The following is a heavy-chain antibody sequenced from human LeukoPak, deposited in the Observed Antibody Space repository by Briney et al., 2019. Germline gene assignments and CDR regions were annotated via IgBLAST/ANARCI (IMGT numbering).Heavy chain of an antibody. J-gene: IGHJ4*02. V-gene: IGHV3-43D*03. CDR3: AKDVLPILGTTRGLDY. CDR2: ISWDGGST. Sequence: GGSLRLSCAASGFTFDDFAMHWVRQAPGKGLEWVSLISWDGGSTYYADSVKGRFTISRDNSKNSLYLQMSSLTPEDTALYYCAKDVLPILGTTRGLDYWGQGTLVTVSS. CDR1: GFTFDDFA. D-gene: IGHD1-26*01.